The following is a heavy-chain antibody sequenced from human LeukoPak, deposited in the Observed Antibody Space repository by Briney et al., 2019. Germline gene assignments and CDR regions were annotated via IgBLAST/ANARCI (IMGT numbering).Heavy chain of an antibody. D-gene: IGHD6-6*01. V-gene: IGHV3-23*01. CDR3: AKVGMAARPSYWYFDL. CDR2: ISGSGGST. J-gene: IGHJ2*01. CDR1: GFTFSSYA. Sequence: GGSLRLSCAASGFTFSSYAMSWVRQAPGKGLEWVSAISGSGGSTYYADSVKGRFTTSRDNSKNTLFLQMNSLRAEDTGVYYCAKVGMAARPSYWYFDLWGRGTLVTVSS.